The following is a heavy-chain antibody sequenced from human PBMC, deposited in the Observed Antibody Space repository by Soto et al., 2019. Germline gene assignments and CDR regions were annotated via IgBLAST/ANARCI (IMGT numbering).Heavy chain of an antibody. Sequence: ASVKVSGKASGYIFTSHYIHWVRQAPGQGAEWQGVINPTVDGTSYAQKFQGRVTMTRETSTSTVYTELSSLRSEDTAVYYCARDMELLVLRYFDWLSNYYGMDVWGQGTTVTVSS. D-gene: IGHD3-9*01. J-gene: IGHJ6*02. CDR3: ARDMELLVLRYFDWLSNYYGMDV. CDR2: INPTVDGT. CDR1: GYIFTSHY. V-gene: IGHV1-46*01.